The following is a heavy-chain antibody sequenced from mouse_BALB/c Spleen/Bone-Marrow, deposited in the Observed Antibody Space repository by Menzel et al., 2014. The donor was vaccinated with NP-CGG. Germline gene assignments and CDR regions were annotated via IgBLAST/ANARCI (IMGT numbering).Heavy chain of an antibody. CDR3: ATGYYFDY. V-gene: IGHV1-7*01. Sequence: QVQLQQPGAELAKPGASVKTSCKASGYTFTSYWMHWVKQRPGQGLEWIGYINPSTGYTEYNLKFKDKATLTADKSSSTAYMQLSSLTSEDSAVYYCATGYYFDYLGQGTTLTVSS. D-gene: IGHD4-1*01. CDR2: INPSTGYT. CDR1: GYTFTSYW. J-gene: IGHJ2*01.